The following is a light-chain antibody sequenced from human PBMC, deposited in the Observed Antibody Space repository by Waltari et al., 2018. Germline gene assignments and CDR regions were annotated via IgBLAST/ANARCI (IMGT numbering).Light chain of an antibody. CDR1: SSDVGDHHY. CDR3: TTHTSSSTYV. Sequence: QSALTQPASVSGSPGQSIPISCTGTSSDVGDHHYVSWYQQFPGKAPQLIIYDVSNRPSGVSNRFSGSKSGNTASLTISGLQAEDEADYSCTTHTSSSTYVFGTGTKVSVL. CDR2: DVS. J-gene: IGLJ1*01. V-gene: IGLV2-14*01.